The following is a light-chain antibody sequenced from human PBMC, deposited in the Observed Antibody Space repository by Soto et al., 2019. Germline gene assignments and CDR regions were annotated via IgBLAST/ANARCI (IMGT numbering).Light chain of an antibody. CDR2: GAS. V-gene: IGKV1-5*01. CDR3: QQYNSYFVT. J-gene: IGKJ3*01. Sequence: DIQMTQSPSTLSASVGDRVTITCRASQSVSSWLAWYQQKAGTAPKLLIYGASRLGSAVPSRFSGSGSGTEFTLTISSLQPDDFGTYYCQQYNSYFVTFGPGTRVDVK. CDR1: QSVSSW.